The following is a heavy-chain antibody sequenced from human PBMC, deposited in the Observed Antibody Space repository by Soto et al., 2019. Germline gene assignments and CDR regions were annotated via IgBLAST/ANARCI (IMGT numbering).Heavy chain of an antibody. J-gene: IGHJ4*02. CDR3: AKETLGYCSSGSCRIDY. CDR2: ISYDGSNK. CDR1: GFTFSSYG. Sequence: PGGSLRLSCAASGFTFSSYGMHWVRQAPGKGLEWVAVISYDGSNKYYADSVRGRFTISRDNSKNTLYLQMNSLRAEDTAVYYCAKETLGYCSSGSCRIDYWGQGTLVTVSS. D-gene: IGHD2-15*01. V-gene: IGHV3-30*18.